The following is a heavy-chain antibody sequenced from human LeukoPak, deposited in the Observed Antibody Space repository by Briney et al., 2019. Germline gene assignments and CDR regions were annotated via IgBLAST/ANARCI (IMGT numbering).Heavy chain of an antibody. CDR3: ARGYSSGPLSYFDY. CDR2: IIPILGIA. J-gene: IGHJ4*02. CDR1: GGTFSSYA. D-gene: IGHD6-19*01. Sequence: SVKVSCKASGGTFSSYAISWVRQAPGQGLEWMGRIIPILGIANYAQKFQGRVTITADKSTSTAYMELSSLRSEDTAVYYCARGYSSGPLSYFDYWGQGTLVTVSS. V-gene: IGHV1-69*04.